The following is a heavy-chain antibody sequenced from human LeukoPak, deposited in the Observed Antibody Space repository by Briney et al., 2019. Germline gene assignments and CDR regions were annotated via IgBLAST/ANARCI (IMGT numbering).Heavy chain of an antibody. CDR1: GFTFDGYA. CDR2: ISWNGGST. D-gene: IGHD3-3*01. V-gene: IGHV3-23*01. CDR3: AKGSLSGDYDFWSGYSPGYYFDY. Sequence: GGSLRLSCAASGFTFDGYAMHWVRQAPGKGLEWVSGISWNGGSTYYADSVKGRFTISRDNSKNTLYLQMNSLRAEDTAVYYCAKGSLSGDYDFWSGYSPGYYFDYWGQGTLVTVSS. J-gene: IGHJ4*02.